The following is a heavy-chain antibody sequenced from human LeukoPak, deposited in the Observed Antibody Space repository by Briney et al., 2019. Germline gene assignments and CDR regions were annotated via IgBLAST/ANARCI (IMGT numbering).Heavy chain of an antibody. Sequence: GGSLRLSCAASGFTFSTYAMHWVRQAPGKGLEWMAVISYDRIHIYYADSVKGRFTISRDNSKNTLFLEMNSLRTEDTAVCYCARDNPHGSGSDSWGQGTLVTVSS. J-gene: IGHJ4*02. CDR1: GFTFSTYA. CDR3: ARDNPHGSGSDS. V-gene: IGHV3-30-3*01. CDR2: ISYDRIHI. D-gene: IGHD3-10*01.